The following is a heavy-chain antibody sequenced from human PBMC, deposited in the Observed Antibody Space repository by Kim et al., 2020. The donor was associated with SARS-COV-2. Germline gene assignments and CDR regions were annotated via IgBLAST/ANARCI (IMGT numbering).Heavy chain of an antibody. V-gene: IGHV3-66*01. CDR3: ARDRGSSSWHYGMDV. D-gene: IGHD6-13*01. CDR2: IYSGGST. J-gene: IGHJ6*02. CDR1: GFTVSSNY. Sequence: GGSLRLSCAASGFTVSSNYMSWVRQAPGKGLEWVSVIYSGGSTYYADSVKGRFTISRDNSKNTLYLQMNSLRAEDTAVYYCARDRGSSSWHYGMDVWGQGTTVTVSS.